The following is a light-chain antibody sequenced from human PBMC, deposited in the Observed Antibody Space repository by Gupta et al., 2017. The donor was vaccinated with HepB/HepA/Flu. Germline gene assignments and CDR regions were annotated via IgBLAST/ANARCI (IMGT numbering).Light chain of an antibody. V-gene: IGLV5-45*02. CDR1: SGLTAGTFR. J-gene: IGLJ3*02. Sequence: QAVLTQPSSLSASPGASASLTCTLRSGLTAGTFRIYWYQQKPGSPPQLPLRYKSDSDNRRGSGVPARCSGSKYASANAVILXIXGLRSEXEDDYYYMNSHGSGWGFGGGTKLTV. CDR3: MNSHGSGWG. CDR2: YKSDSDN.